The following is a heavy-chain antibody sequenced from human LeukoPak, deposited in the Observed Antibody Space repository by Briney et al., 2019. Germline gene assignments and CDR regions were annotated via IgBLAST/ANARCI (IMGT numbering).Heavy chain of an antibody. J-gene: IGHJ4*02. Sequence: SETLSLTCAVYGGSFSGYYWSWIRQPPGKGLEWIGEINHSGSTNYNPSLKSRVTISVDTSKNQFSLKLSSVTAADTAVYYCARSRKYYYDSSGYYITPNYFDYWGQGTLVTVSS. CDR2: INHSGST. CDR3: ARSRKYYYDSSGYYITPNYFDY. V-gene: IGHV4-34*01. CDR1: GGSFSGYY. D-gene: IGHD3-22*01.